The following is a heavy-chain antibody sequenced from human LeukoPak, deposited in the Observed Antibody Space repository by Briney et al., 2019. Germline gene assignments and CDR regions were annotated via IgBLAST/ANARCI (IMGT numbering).Heavy chain of an antibody. V-gene: IGHV6-1*01. D-gene: IGHD6-19*01. CDR3: ARIAVAGP. CDR1: GDSVSSNSAA. Sequence: ASQTLSLICAISGDSVSSNSAAWNWIRQSPSRGLEWLGRTYYRSKWYNDYAVSVKSRITINPDTSKNQFSLRLSSVTAADTAVYYCARIAVAGPWGQGTLVTVSS. CDR2: TYYRSKWYN. J-gene: IGHJ5*02.